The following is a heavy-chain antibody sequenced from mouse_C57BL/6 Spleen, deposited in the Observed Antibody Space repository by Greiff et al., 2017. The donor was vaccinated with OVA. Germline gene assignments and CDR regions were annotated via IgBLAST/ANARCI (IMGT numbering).Heavy chain of an antibody. CDR2: INPNYGTT. CDR3: ARWGTGTGYYFDY. V-gene: IGHV1-39*01. J-gene: IGHJ2*01. D-gene: IGHD4-1*01. CDR1: GYSFTDYN. Sequence: EVQLQQPGPELVKPGASVKISCKASGYSFTDYNMNWVKQSNGKSLEWIGVINPNYGTTSYNQKFKDKATLTVDQSSSTAYMQLNSLTSEDSAVYDCARWGTGTGYYFDYWGQGTTLTVSS.